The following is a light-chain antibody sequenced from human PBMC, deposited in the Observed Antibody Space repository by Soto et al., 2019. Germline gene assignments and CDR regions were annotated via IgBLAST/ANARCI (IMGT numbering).Light chain of an antibody. CDR1: QSVSSGS. Sequence: EIGLTQSPGALSLSPGERATLSCRARQSVSSGSLAWYQQKPGQAPRLLIYAASARATGIPDRFSGSGSGTDFTLTVSRLEPEDFAVYYCQQYHNSPRTFGQGTKV. J-gene: IGKJ1*01. CDR3: QQYHNSPRT. CDR2: AAS. V-gene: IGKV3-20*01.